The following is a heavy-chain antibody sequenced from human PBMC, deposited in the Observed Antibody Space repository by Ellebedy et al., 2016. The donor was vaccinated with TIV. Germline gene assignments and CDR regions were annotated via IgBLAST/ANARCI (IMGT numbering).Heavy chain of an antibody. CDR3: ARKYIYGFD. V-gene: IGHV3-66*01. Sequence: PGGSLRLSCAASGFTVSSHYMSWVRQAPGKGLAWVSVIYSGGATSYADSVKGRFTISRDNSKNTLYLQMNSLRVEDTAVYYCARKYIYGFDWGQGTLVTVSS. D-gene: IGHD5-18*01. CDR1: GFTVSSHY. J-gene: IGHJ4*02. CDR2: IYSGGAT.